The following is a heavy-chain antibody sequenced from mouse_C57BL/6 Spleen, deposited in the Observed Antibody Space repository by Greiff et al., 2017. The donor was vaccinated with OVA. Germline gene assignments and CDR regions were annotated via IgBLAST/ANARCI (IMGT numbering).Heavy chain of an antibody. Sequence: EVKLMESGGGLVKPGGSLKLSCAASGFTFSDYGMHWVRQAPEKGLEWVAYISSGSSTIYYAHTVKGRFTITRDNAKNTLFLQMTNLRSEDTAMYYCARGRDYYGGSYGAMDYWGQGTSVTVSS. CDR1: GFTFSDYG. CDR3: ARGRDYYGGSYGAMDY. CDR2: ISSGSSTI. D-gene: IGHD1-1*01. J-gene: IGHJ4*01. V-gene: IGHV5-17*01.